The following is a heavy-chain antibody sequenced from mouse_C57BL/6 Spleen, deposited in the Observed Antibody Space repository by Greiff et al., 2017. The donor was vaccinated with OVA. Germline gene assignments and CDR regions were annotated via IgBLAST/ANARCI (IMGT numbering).Heavy chain of an antibody. CDR2: IWSGGST. J-gene: IGHJ3*01. CDR3: ARTADGYSAWFAY. V-gene: IGHV2-2*01. D-gene: IGHD2-3*01. Sequence: QVQLQQSGPGLVQPSQSLSITCTVSGFSLTSYGVHWVRQSPGKGLEWLGVIWSGGSTDYNAAFISRLSISKDNSKSQVFFKMNSLQDDDTAIYYCARTADGYSAWFAYWGQGTLVTVSA. CDR1: GFSLTSYG.